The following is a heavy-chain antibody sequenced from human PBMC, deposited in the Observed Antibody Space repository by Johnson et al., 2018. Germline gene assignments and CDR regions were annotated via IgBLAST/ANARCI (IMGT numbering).Heavy chain of an antibody. CDR1: GFTFSNAW. D-gene: IGHD4-11*01. CDR3: TTHLADSNYYYYYGMDV. J-gene: IGHJ6*02. V-gene: IGHV3-15*07. Sequence: VQLVESGGGLVKPGGSLRLSCAASGFTFSNAWMNWVRQAPGKGLEWVGRIKSKTDGGTTDYAAPVKGRFTIPRDDSKNTLYLQMNSLKTEDTAVYYCTTHLADSNYYYYYGMDVWGQGTTGTVSS. CDR2: IKSKTDGGTT.